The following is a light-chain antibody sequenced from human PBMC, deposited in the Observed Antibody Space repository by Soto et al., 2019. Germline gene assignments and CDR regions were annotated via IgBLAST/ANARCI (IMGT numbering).Light chain of an antibody. CDR3: QQYNGYSTWT. V-gene: IGKV3-11*01. Sequence: EIVLTQSPATLSLSPGERATLSCRASQSVGSYLAWYQQKPGQAPRLLIYDASNRATGIPARFSGSGSGTDFTLTISSLQPDDFATYYCQQYNGYSTWTFGQGTKVEIK. CDR2: DAS. CDR1: QSVGSY. J-gene: IGKJ1*01.